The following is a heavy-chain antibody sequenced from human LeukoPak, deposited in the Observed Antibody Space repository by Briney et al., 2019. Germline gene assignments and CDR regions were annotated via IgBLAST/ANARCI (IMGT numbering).Heavy chain of an antibody. Sequence: SETLSLTCTVSGGSINSHYCNWIRQSPGKGLEWIGYIYKSGSINYNPSLKSRVTIPVDTSKNQFSLKLSSVTAADTAIYYCATKVRGGFDIWGQGTMVTVSS. J-gene: IGHJ3*02. CDR3: ATKVRGGFDI. CDR1: GGSINSHY. CDR2: IYKSGSI. V-gene: IGHV4-59*11. D-gene: IGHD2-15*01.